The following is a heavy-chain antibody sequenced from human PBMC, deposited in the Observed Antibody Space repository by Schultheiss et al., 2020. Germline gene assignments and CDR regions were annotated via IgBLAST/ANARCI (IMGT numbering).Heavy chain of an antibody. D-gene: IGHD3-10*01. V-gene: IGHV4-31*03. CDR2: IYYSGST. J-gene: IGHJ4*02. CDR1: GGSISSGSYY. Sequence: SETLSLTCTVSGGSISSGSYYWGWIRQPPGKGLEWIGYIYYSGSTYYNPSLERRVSISLGTSENQFSLKLRSVTAADTAVYYCAKGSGSYYVRWGQGTLVTVSS. CDR3: AKGSGSYYVR.